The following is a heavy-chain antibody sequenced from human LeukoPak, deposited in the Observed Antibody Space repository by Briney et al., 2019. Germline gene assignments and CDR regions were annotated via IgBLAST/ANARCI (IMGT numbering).Heavy chain of an antibody. J-gene: IGHJ6*03. V-gene: IGHV3-30*04. CDR1: GSTFSSYA. D-gene: IGHD5-24*01. CDR2: ISYDGSNK. Sequence: PGRSLRLSCAASGSTFSSYAMHWVRQAPGKGLEWVAVISYDGSNKYYADSVKGRFTISRDNSKNTLYLQMNSLRAEDTAVYYCARGMGGNYYYYYMDVWGKGTTVTVYS. CDR3: ARGMGGNYYYYYMDV.